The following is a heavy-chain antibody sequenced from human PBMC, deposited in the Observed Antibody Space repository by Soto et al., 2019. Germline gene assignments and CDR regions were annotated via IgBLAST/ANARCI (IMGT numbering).Heavy chain of an antibody. Sequence: SETLSLTCTVSGGSISSYYWSWIRQPPGKGLEWIGYIYYSGSTEYNPSLKSRVTISVDTSKNQFSLKLSSVTAADTAVYYCARHLSTTAAPLPFDYWGQGTLVTVSS. CDR2: IYYSGST. D-gene: IGHD1-1*01. CDR3: ARHLSTTAAPLPFDY. V-gene: IGHV4-59*08. J-gene: IGHJ4*02. CDR1: GGSISSYY.